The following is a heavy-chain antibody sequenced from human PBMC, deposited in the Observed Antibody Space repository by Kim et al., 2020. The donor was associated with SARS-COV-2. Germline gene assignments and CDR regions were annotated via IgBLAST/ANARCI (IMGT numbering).Heavy chain of an antibody. Sequence: ANAVKGRFTNARNNAKNPLYLQRNSLRTEDTAVYYCANPLSYGDYNFDYWGQGTLVTVSS. J-gene: IGHJ4*02. D-gene: IGHD4-17*01. CDR3: ANPLSYGDYNFDY. V-gene: IGHV3-23*01.